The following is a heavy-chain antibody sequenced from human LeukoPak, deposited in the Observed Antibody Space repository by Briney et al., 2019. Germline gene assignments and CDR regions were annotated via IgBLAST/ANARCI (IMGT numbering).Heavy chain of an antibody. CDR2: ISTGGGST. J-gene: IGHJ4*02. V-gene: IGHV3-23*01. Sequence: GGSLRLSCAASGFTFSTYAMSWVRRAPGKGLEWVSGISTGGGSTYYADSVKGRFTISRDNSKNTLYLQMNSLRAEDTAVYYCAKGMGSSRYFDYWGQGTLVTVSS. CDR1: GFTFSTYA. CDR3: AKGMGSSRYFDY. D-gene: IGHD1-26*01.